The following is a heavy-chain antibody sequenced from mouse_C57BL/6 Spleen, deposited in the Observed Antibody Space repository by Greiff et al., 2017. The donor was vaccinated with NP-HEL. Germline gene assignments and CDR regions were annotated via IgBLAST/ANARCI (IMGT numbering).Heavy chain of an antibody. CDR1: GYAFTNYL. D-gene: IGHD1-1*01. V-gene: IGHV1-54*01. CDR3: ARDYYYGSSYEADYFDY. J-gene: IGHJ2*01. CDR2: INPGSGGT. Sequence: VQLQQSGAELVRPGTSVKVSCKASGYAFTNYLIEWVKQRPGQGLEWIGVINPGSGGTNYNEKFKGKATLTADKSSSTAYMQLSSLTSEDSAVYFCARDYYYGSSYEADYFDYWGQGTTLTVSS.